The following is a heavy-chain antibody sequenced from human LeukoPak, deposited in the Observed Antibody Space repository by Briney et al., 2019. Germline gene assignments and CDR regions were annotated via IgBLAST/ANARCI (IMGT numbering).Heavy chain of an antibody. Sequence: PEGSLRLSCATSGFTFSSYSMNWVRQAPGKGLEWVSSISSSSSHIYYADSVKGRFTISRDNAKNSLYLQMNSLRVEDTAVYYCANNDYGDLGGYWGQGTLVTVSS. V-gene: IGHV3-21*01. CDR1: GFTFSSYS. CDR3: ANNDYGDLGGY. D-gene: IGHD4-17*01. CDR2: ISSSSSHI. J-gene: IGHJ4*02.